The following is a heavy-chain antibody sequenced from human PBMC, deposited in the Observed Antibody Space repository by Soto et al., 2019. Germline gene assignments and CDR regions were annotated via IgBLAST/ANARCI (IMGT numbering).Heavy chain of an antibody. CDR1: DDSISSYY. D-gene: IGHD1-26*01. CDR2: IYYSGST. J-gene: IGHJ4*02. V-gene: IGHV4-59*01. CDR3: AREVVGALYF. Sequence: LSLTCTVSDDSISSYYWSWIRQPPGKGLEWIGYIYYSGSTSYNPSLKSRVTLSADTSKNQLSLKLSSVTAADTAVYYCAREVVGALYFWGQGTLDPVSS.